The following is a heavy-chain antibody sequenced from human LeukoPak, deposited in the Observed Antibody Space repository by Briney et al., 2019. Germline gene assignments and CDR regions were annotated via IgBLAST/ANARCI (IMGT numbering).Heavy chain of an antibody. CDR3: ARGTDGIDI. D-gene: IGHD1-14*01. CDR2: INSDGSTT. Sequence: PGGSLRLSCAASGFTFSSYWMHWVRQAPGKGLVWVSRINSDGSTTSYADSVKGRFTIPRENAKKTMYLQMNSLRVEDTAVYYCARGTDGIDIWGQGTMVTVSS. J-gene: IGHJ3*02. CDR1: GFTFSSYW. V-gene: IGHV3-74*01.